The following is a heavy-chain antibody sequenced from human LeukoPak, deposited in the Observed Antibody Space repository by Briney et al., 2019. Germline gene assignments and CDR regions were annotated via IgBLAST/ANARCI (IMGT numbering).Heavy chain of an antibody. J-gene: IGHJ4*02. V-gene: IGHV3-7*05. D-gene: IGHD3-22*01. CDR3: ARIDHYESSGYYSYYFDY. CDR1: GFTFSSYW. Sequence: QTGGSLRLSCAASGFTFSSYWMSWVRQAPGKGLEWVAKIKQDGSEKYYVDSVKGRFTISRDNAKNSLYLQMNSLRAEDTAVYYCARIDHYESSGYYSYYFDYWGQGALVTVSS. CDR2: IKQDGSEK.